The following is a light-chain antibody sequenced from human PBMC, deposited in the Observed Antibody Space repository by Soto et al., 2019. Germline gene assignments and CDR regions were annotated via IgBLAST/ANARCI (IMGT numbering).Light chain of an antibody. CDR1: SSNIGSNY. J-gene: IGLJ7*01. Sequence: QSVLTQPPSASGTPGQRVTISCSGSSSNIGSNYVYWYQQLQATAPKLLIYRNNQRPSGVPDRFSGSKSGTSAAMAISGIRSEDEDDYYGASWAASLSGTTAVFGGGTQMTVL. CDR2: RNN. V-gene: IGLV1-47*01. CDR3: ASWAASLSGTTAV.